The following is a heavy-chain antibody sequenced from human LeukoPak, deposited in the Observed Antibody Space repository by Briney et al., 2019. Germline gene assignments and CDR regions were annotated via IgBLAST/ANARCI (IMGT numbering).Heavy chain of an antibody. J-gene: IGHJ6*04. Sequence: GGSLRLSCAASGFTFSSYSMNWVRQAPGEGLEWVSYISSSSSTIYYADSVKGRFTISRDNAKNSLYLQMNSLRAEDTAVYYCAELGITMIGGVWGKGTTVTISS. V-gene: IGHV3-48*01. D-gene: IGHD3-10*02. CDR3: AELGITMIGGV. CDR2: ISSSSSTI. CDR1: GFTFSSYS.